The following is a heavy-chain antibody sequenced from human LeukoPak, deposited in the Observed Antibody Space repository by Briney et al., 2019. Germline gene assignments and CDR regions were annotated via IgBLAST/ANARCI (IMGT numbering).Heavy chain of an antibody. J-gene: IGHJ4*02. CDR2: ISYDGSNK. CDR1: GFTFSSYG. Sequence: GGSLRLSCAASGFTFSSYGMHWVRQAPGKGLEWVAVISYDGSNKYYADSVKGRFTISRDNSKNTLYLQMNSLRAEDTAVYYCAKDHDGDYFDYWGQGTLVTVSS. V-gene: IGHV3-30*18. D-gene: IGHD4-17*01. CDR3: AKDHDGDYFDY.